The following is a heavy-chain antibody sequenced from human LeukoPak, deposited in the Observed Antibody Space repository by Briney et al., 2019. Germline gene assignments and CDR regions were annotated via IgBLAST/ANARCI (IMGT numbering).Heavy chain of an antibody. V-gene: IGHV3-11*01. Sequence: GGSLRLSCAASGFTFSDYYMGWIRQAPGKRLEWVSYISSSGGAMYYADSVKGRFTISRDNARNSLFLQMNSLRAEDTAVYYCARAGDTSGYYFYFDYWGQGTLVTVSS. CDR3: ARAGDTSGYYFYFDY. D-gene: IGHD3-22*01. J-gene: IGHJ4*02. CDR1: GFTFSDYY. CDR2: ISSSGGAM.